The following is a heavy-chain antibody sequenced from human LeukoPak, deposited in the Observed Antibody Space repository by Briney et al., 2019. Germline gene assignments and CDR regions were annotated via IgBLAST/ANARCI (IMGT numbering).Heavy chain of an antibody. CDR1: GYSISSGYY. V-gene: IGHV4-38-2*01. CDR2: IYHSGST. CDR3: ARVRNNWNYFSARNNWFDP. J-gene: IGHJ5*02. Sequence: SETLSLTCAVSGYSISSGYYWGWIRQPPGKGLEWIGSIYHSGSTHYNPSLKSRVTISVDTSKNQFSLKLSSVTAADTAVYYCARVRNNWNYFSARNNWFDPWGQGTLVTVSS. D-gene: IGHD1-7*01.